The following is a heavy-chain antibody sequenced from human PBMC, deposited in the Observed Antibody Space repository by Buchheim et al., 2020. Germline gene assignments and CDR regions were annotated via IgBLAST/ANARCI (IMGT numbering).Heavy chain of an antibody. CDR3: AGSTSPTYCSSTSCYPLWRYYGMDV. J-gene: IGHJ6*02. CDR1: GFTVSSNY. Sequence: EVQLVESGGGLVQPGGSLRLSCAASGFTVSSNYMSWVRQAPGKGLEWVSVIYSVGSPYYADSVKGRFTISRDNSKNTLYLQMNSLRAEDTAVYYCAGSTSPTYCSSTSCYPLWRYYGMDVWGQGTT. D-gene: IGHD2-2*01. V-gene: IGHV3-66*01. CDR2: IYSVGSP.